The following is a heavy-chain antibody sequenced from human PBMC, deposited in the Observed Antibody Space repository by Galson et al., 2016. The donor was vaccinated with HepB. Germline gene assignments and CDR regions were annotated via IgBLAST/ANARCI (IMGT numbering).Heavy chain of an antibody. CDR1: GFTLSTYA. J-gene: IGHJ4*02. CDR2: ISSSSRYI. V-gene: IGHV3-21*01. Sequence: SLRLSCAASGFTLSTYAMNWVRQAPGRGLEWVSSISSSSRYIYYADSVKGRFTSSRDNAKNSLFLQMNSLRAEDTAVYYCARGGPLEMSTILGFDYWGQGTLVTVSS. CDR3: ARGGPLEMSTILGFDY. D-gene: IGHD5-24*01.